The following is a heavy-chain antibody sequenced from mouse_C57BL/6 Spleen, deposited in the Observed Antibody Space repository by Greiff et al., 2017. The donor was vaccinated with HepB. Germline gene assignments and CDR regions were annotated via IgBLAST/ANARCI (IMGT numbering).Heavy chain of an antibody. V-gene: IGHV1-50*01. J-gene: IGHJ2*01. D-gene: IGHD1-1*01. CDR3: ARRDYGSSYVGY. CDR2: IDPSDSYT. CDR1: GYTFTSYW. Sequence: VQLQQSGAELVKPGASVKLSCKASGYTFTSYWMQWVKQRPGQGLEWIGEIDPSDSYTNYNQKFKGKATLTVDTSSSTAYMQLSSLTSEDSAVYYCARRDYGSSYVGYWGQGTTLTVSS.